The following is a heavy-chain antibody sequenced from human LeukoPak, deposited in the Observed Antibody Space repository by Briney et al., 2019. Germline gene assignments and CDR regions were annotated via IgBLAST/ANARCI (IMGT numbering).Heavy chain of an antibody. CDR1: GFTFSSYW. CDR2: IKQDGSEK. V-gene: IGHV3-7*01. Sequence: GGSLRLSCAAPGFTFSSYWMSWVRQAPGKGLEWVANIKQDGSEKYYVDSVKGRFTISRDNAKNSLYLQMNSLRAEDTAVYYCARRYFDYWGQGTLVTVSS. CDR3: ARRYFDY. J-gene: IGHJ4*02.